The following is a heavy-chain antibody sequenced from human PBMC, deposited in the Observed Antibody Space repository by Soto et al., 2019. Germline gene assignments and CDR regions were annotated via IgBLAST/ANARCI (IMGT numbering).Heavy chain of an antibody. J-gene: IGHJ4*02. CDR3: ARELSAWPVFDY. D-gene: IGHD3-10*01. CDR2: IIPIFGTA. Sequence: QVQLVQSGAEVKKPGSSVKVSCKASGGTFSSYAISWVRQAPGQGLEWMGGIIPIFGTANYAQKFQGRVTITADESTSTAYIELSSLRAEGTAVYYCARELSAWPVFDYWGQGTLVTVSS. V-gene: IGHV1-69*01. CDR1: GGTFSSYA.